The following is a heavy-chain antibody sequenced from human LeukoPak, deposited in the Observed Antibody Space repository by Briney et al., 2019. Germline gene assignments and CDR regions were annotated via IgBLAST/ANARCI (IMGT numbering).Heavy chain of an antibody. CDR1: GGSISSGSYY. CDR3: ARAHDDSGGLRLGAFDI. V-gene: IGHV4-61*02. Sequence: SQTLSLTCTVSGGSISSGSYYWSWIRQPAGKGLEWIGRIYTSGSTNYNPSLKSRVTISVDTSKNQFSLKLSSVTAADTAVYYCARAHDDSGGLRLGAFDIWGQGTMVTVSS. CDR2: IYTSGST. D-gene: IGHD3-22*01. J-gene: IGHJ3*02.